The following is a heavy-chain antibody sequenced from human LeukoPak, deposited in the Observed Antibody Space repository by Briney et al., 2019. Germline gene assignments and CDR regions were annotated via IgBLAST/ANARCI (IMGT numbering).Heavy chain of an antibody. CDR1: GGSISSSSYY. J-gene: IGHJ4*02. V-gene: IGHV4-39*01. Sequence: SETLSLTCTVSGGSISSSSYYWGWIRQPPGKGLEWIGSIYYSGSTYYNPSLKSRVTISVDTSKNQFSLKLSSVTAADTAVYYCARPNLLTGDGGYDYWGQGTLVTVSS. D-gene: IGHD7-27*01. CDR2: IYYSGST. CDR3: ARPNLLTGDGGYDY.